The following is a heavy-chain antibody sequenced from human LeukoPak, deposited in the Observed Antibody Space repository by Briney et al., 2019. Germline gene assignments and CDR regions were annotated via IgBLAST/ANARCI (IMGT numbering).Heavy chain of an antibody. CDR2: IRYDGSDT. CDR3: AKVPSSSRYDASDI. CDR1: GFTFSTYG. Sequence: GGSLRLSCAASGFTFSTYGMHWVRQAPGKGLEWVAFIRYDGSDTYYADSVKGRFTIPRDNSKNTLYLQMNSLRAEDTGVYYCAKVPSSSRYDASDIWGQGTMVTVSS. D-gene: IGHD6-13*01. J-gene: IGHJ3*02. V-gene: IGHV3-30*02.